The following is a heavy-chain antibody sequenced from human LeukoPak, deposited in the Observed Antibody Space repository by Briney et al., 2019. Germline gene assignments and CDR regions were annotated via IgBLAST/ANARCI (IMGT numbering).Heavy chain of an antibody. CDR2: IYWDDDK. CDR3: AHRDLPTLPFNY. J-gene: IGHJ4*02. CDR1: GFSLSTTGVG. V-gene: IGHV2-5*02. Sequence: SSPTLVKPTQTLTLTCTFSGFSLSTTGVGVGWIRQPPGKALEWLALIYWDDDKRYSPSLKSGLTITKDTSKNQVVLTMTNMDPVDTATYYCAHRDLPTLPFNYWGQGTRVTVSS. D-gene: IGHD2-2*01.